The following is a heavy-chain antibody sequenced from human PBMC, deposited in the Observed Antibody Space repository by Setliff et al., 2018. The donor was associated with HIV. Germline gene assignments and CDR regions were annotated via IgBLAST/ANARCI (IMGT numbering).Heavy chain of an antibody. CDR2: ISAGGGST. CDR1: GFTFSDYG. CDR3: AKDQAVVTPRYDAFDI. Sequence: PGGSLRLSCAPSGFTFSDYGIHWVRQAPGKGLAWVSAISAGGGSTYYAYSVKGRFTISRDNSKNTLYLQMNSLRAEDTAVYYCAKDQAVVTPRYDAFDIWGQGTMVTVSS. D-gene: IGHD2-15*01. J-gene: IGHJ3*02. V-gene: IGHV3-23*01.